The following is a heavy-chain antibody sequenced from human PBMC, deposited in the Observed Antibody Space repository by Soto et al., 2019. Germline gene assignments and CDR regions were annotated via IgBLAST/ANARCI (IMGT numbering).Heavy chain of an antibody. V-gene: IGHV4-30-2*01. CDR3: ASASTTVTTLDY. J-gene: IGHJ4*02. Sequence: QLQLQESGSGLVKPSQTLSLTCAVSGGSISSGGYSWSWIRQPPGKGLEWIGYIYHSGSTYYNPSLKSRVPLSVDRSKNQFSLKLSSVTAADTAVYYCASASTTVTTLDYWGQGTLVTVSS. CDR2: IYHSGST. D-gene: IGHD4-17*01. CDR1: GGSISSGGYS.